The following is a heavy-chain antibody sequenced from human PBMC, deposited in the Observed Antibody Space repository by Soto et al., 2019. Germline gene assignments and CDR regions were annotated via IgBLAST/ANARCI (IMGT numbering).Heavy chain of an antibody. Sequence: GESLKISCQGSGYTFSDYWIGWVRQVPGKGLEWVGTIYAGDSDPRYSPSFEGQVTMSVDKSISTAYLHWSSLKASDSAIYYCARQHPLDSSAWYNWGQGTLGTVSS. CDR1: GYTFSDYW. CDR3: ARQHPLDSSAWYN. CDR2: IYAGDSDP. J-gene: IGHJ4*02. V-gene: IGHV5-51*01. D-gene: IGHD6-19*01.